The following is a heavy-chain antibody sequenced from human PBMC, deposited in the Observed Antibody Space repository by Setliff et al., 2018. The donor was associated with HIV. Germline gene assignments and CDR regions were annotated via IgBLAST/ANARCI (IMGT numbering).Heavy chain of an antibody. D-gene: IGHD5-18*01. CDR3: ARRGGYSYGYMDV. J-gene: IGHJ6*03. Sequence: SETLSLTCTVSGGSISGGGYYWSWIRQHPGKGLDWIGNIYYIGNTDYNPSLKSRVTISVDTSKKQFSLKLSSVTAADTAVYYCARRGGYSYGYMDVWGKGTTVTVSS. CDR1: GGSISGGGYY. V-gene: IGHV4-31*03. CDR2: IYYIGNT.